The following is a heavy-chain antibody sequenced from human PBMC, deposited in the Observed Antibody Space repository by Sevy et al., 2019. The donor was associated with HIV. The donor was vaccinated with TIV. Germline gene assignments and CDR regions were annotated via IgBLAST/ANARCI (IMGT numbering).Heavy chain of an antibody. CDR2: MNPNSGNT. V-gene: IGHV1-8*01. J-gene: IGHJ4*02. CDR3: ARVFKVLRFLEWFPTPDY. Sequence: ASVKVSCKASGYTFTSYDINWVRQATEQGLEWMGWMNPNSGNTGYAQKFQGRVTMTRNTSISTAYMELSSLRSEDTAVYYCARVFKVLRFLEWFPTPDYWGQGTLVTVSS. CDR1: GYTFTSYD. D-gene: IGHD3-3*01.